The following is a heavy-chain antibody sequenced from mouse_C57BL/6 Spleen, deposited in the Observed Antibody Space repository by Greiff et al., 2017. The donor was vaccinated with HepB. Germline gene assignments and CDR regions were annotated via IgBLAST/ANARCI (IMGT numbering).Heavy chain of an antibody. Sequence: VQLQQSGPELVKPGASVKISCKASGYTFTDYYMNWVKQSHGKSLEWIGDINPNNGGTSYNQKFKGKATLTVDKSSSTAYMELRSLTSEDSAVYYCARSDGGYYFDYWGQGTTLTVSS. CDR3: ARSDGGYYFDY. CDR2: INPNNGGT. V-gene: IGHV1-26*01. CDR1: GYTFTDYY. J-gene: IGHJ2*01.